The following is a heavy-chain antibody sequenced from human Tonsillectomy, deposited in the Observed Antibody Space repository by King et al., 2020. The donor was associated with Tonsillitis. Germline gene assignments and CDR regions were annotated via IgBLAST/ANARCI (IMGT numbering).Heavy chain of an antibody. CDR1: GFTFSSYG. Sequence: VQLVESGGGVVQPGGSLRLSCAASGFTFSSYGMHWVRQAPGKGLEWVAFIRYDGSNKYYADSVKGRFTISRDNSKNTLYLQMNSLRAEDTAVYYCAKDKRNSWTYNNWFDPWGQGTLVTVSS. CDR3: AKDKRNSWTYNNWFDP. D-gene: IGHD1-26*01. J-gene: IGHJ5*02. CDR2: IRYDGSNK. V-gene: IGHV3-30*02.